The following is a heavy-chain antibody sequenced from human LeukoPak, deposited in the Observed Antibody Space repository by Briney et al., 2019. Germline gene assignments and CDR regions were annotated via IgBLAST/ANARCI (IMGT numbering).Heavy chain of an antibody. Sequence: SETLSLTCTVSGGSISSGGYYWGWIRQPPGKGLEWIGSIYYSGSTYYNPSLKSRVTISVDTSKNQFSLKLSSVTAADTAVYYCARDTGYCSGGSCYRGTNWFDPWGQGTLVTVSS. J-gene: IGHJ5*02. CDR2: IYYSGST. D-gene: IGHD2-15*01. V-gene: IGHV4-39*07. CDR1: GGSISSGGYY. CDR3: ARDTGYCSGGSCYRGTNWFDP.